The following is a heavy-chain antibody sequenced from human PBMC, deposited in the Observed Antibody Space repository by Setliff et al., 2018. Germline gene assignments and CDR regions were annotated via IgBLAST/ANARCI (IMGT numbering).Heavy chain of an antibody. V-gene: IGHV4-39*01. CDR3: ARHEFVGGYYGSVTYRHFDY. CDR1: GDSISSTSYQ. CDR2: IYYTGTA. D-gene: IGHD3-10*01. Sequence: LSLTCTVSGDSISSTSYQWGWVRQPPGKGLERIGSIYYTGTAYYNPSLKSRVTISVDTSKNQFPLQVTSLAATDTALYFCARHEFVGGYYGSVTYRHFDYWGQGILVTVSS. J-gene: IGHJ4*02.